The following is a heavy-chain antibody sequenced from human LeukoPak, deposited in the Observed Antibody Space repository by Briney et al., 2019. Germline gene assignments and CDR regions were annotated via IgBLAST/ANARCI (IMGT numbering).Heavy chain of an antibody. J-gene: IGHJ4*02. CDR2: ISGSGGST. Sequence: GGSLRLSCAASGFTFSSYAMSWVRQAPGKGLEWVSAISGSGGSTYYADSVKGRFTISRDNSKNTLYLQMTSLRAEDTAVYYCASKPYYDFWSGYYTGYWGQGTLVTVSS. V-gene: IGHV3-23*01. CDR1: GFTFSSYA. CDR3: ASKPYYDFWSGYYTGY. D-gene: IGHD3-3*01.